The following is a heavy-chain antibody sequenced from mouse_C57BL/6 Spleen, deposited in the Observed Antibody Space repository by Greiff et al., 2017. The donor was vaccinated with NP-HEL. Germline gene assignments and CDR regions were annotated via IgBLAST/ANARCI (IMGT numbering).Heavy chain of an antibody. D-gene: IGHD1-1*01. CDR1: GYAFSSYW. J-gene: IGHJ4*01. CDR3: ARSPITTVVAHYYAMDY. Sequence: LVESGAELVKPGASVKISCKASGYAFSSYWMNWVKQRPGKGLEWIGQIYPGDGDTNYNGKFKGKATLTADKSSSTAYMQLSSLTSEDSAVYFCARSPITTVVAHYYAMDYWGQGTSVTVSS. CDR2: IYPGDGDT. V-gene: IGHV1-80*01.